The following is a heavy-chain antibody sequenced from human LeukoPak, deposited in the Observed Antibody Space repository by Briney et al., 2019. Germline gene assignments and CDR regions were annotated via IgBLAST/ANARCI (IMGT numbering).Heavy chain of an antibody. CDR1: GFTFSSYA. CDR2: ISGSGGST. Sequence: GGSLRLSCAASGFTFSSYAMSWVRQAPGKGLEWVSAISGSGGSTYYADSVKGRFTISRDNSKNTLYLQMNSLRAEDTAVYYCAKDRPNNPEGYYYYGMDVWGQGTTVTVSS. CDR3: AKDRPNNPEGYYYYGMDV. V-gene: IGHV3-23*01. J-gene: IGHJ6*02. D-gene: IGHD1-14*01.